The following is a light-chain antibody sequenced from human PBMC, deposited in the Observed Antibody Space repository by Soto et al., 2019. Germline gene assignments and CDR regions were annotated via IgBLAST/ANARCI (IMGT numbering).Light chain of an antibody. CDR2: GNR. CDR3: QSYDSSVSGSDV. CDR1: DSNIGAGYD. J-gene: IGLJ1*01. Sequence: QSALTQPPSVSGAPGQRVTISCSGSDSNIGAGYDVHWYQQLPGTAPKLLIYGNRNRPSGVPDRFSGSKSGTSASLAITGLQAEDEADYYCQSYDSSVSGSDVFGTGTQLTVL. V-gene: IGLV1-40*01.